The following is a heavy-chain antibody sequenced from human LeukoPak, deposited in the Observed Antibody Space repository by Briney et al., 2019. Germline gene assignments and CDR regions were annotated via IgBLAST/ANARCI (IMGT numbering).Heavy chain of an antibody. Sequence: SETLSLTCAVYGGSFSGYYWSWIRQPPGKGLEWIGEINHSGSTNYNPSLKNRVTISVDTSKNQFSLKLSSVTAADTAVYYCARASGPTYYYYYYMDVWGKGTTVTVSS. J-gene: IGHJ6*03. CDR3: ARASGPTYYYYYYMDV. CDR2: INHSGST. V-gene: IGHV4-34*01. CDR1: GGSFSGYY. D-gene: IGHD4-11*01.